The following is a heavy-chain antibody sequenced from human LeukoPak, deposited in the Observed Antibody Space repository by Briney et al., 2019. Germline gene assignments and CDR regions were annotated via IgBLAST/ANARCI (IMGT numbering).Heavy chain of an antibody. V-gene: IGHV3-30-3*01. CDR3: ARDKGVWGNLQIPEY. CDR2: MSSDGNTK. J-gene: IGHJ4*02. D-gene: IGHD3-16*01. Sequence: GGSLRLSCAASGFIFSNFPLHWVRQTPDKGLECVAIMSSDGNTKYYANSVRGRFTVSRDNSKKSLFLQMNSLRAEDTAVYYCARDKGVWGNLQIPEYWGQGTLVTVSS. CDR1: GFIFSNFP.